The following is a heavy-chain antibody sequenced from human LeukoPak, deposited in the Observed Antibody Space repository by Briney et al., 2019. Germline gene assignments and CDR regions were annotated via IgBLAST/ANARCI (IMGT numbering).Heavy chain of an antibody. CDR1: GFTFSNYG. CDR2: RSYDGGNK. V-gene: IGHV3-30*18. CDR3: AKHPRIAAALRYYYGMDV. J-gene: IGHJ6*02. D-gene: IGHD6-13*01. Sequence: GRSLRLSCAGSGFTFSNYGMHWVRQAPGKGLEWVAVRSYDGGNKYYADSVKGRSTISRDNSKNTLYLQMSSLRAEVTAVYYCAKHPRIAAALRYYYGMDVWGQGTTVSLSS.